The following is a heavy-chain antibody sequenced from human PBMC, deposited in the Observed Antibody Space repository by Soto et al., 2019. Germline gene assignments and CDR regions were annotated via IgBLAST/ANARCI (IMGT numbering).Heavy chain of an antibody. D-gene: IGHD3-22*01. V-gene: IGHV1-69*01. CDR1: GGTFSRHA. CDR3: ARGWGYDSSDYYYAY. CDR2: IIPMFGTA. Sequence: QVQLVQSGAEVRKPGSSVKVSCKASGGTFSRHAISWVRQAPGQGLEWMGGIIPMFGTANHAQKFQGRVTIIADESTSTAYMELSSLRSEDTAIYYCARGWGYDSSDYYYAYWGQGTVVIVFS. J-gene: IGHJ4*01.